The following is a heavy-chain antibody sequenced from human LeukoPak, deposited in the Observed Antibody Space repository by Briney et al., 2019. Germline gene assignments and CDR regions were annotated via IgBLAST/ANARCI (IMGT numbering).Heavy chain of an antibody. CDR1: GASVSGSAYY. Sequence: SETLSLTCTVSGASVSGSAYYWGWIRQPPGKALEWIGSVYYSGTTSYNPSLKSRVTISVDMSKNHFSLRLSSVTAADTAMYYCARGTLYSGWSYYFDYWGQGSQVTVSS. CDR2: VYYSGTT. CDR3: ARGTLYSGWSYYFDY. D-gene: IGHD6-19*01. V-gene: IGHV4-39*07. J-gene: IGHJ4*02.